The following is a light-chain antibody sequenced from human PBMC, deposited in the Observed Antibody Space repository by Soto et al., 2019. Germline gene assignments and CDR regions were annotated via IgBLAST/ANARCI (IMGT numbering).Light chain of an antibody. J-gene: IGKJ1*01. Sequence: EIVLTQSPGTLSLSPGERATLSCRASQSVSSSYLAWYQQKPGQAPRLLIYGASSRAEGISDRFSGSGSGTDFILTIRRLAPEDFAVYYCQQYVRSPWTFGQGTKVEIK. CDR1: QSVSSSY. V-gene: IGKV3-20*01. CDR2: GAS. CDR3: QQYVRSPWT.